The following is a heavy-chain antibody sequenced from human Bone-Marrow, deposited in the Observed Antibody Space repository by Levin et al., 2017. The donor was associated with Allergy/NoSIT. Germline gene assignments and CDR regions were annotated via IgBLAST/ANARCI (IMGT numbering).Heavy chain of an antibody. CDR2: IKSKSDGGTR. CDR3: TSRELLYFGDFLYTRTK. CDR1: RVTSGFSFNNAW. V-gene: IGHV3-15*01. Sequence: SGGSLRLSCAASRVTSGFSFNNAWMSWVRQPPGKGLEWVGRIKSKSDGGTRDYAAPVKGRFTISRDDSKKTLYLQLDSLKTEDTAVYYCTSRELLYFGDFLYTRTKWGQGTLVTVSS. J-gene: IGHJ4*02. D-gene: IGHD3-10*01.